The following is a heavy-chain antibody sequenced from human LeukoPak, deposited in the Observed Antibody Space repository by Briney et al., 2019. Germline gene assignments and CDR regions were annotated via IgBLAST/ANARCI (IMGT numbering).Heavy chain of an antibody. CDR2: IYYRGST. V-gene: IGHV4-39*01. J-gene: IGHJ4*02. CDR3: ARHGEWFGELYVY. D-gene: IGHD3-10*01. Sequence: PSETLSLTCTVSGGSISSSSYYWGWIRQPPGKGLEWIGSIYYRGSTYYNPSLKSRVTISVDTSKNQFSLKLSSVTAADTAVYYCARHGEWFGELYVYWGQGTLVTVSS. CDR1: GGSISSSSYY.